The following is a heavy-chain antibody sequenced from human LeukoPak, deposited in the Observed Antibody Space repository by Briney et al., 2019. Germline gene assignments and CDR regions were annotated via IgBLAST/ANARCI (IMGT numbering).Heavy chain of an antibody. CDR1: GFTFRDHA. Sequence: PGGSLRLSCTASGFTFRDHAMSWVRQAPGKGLEWVGFIRSKTYRGAAEYATSLEGRFTISRDDSKGIAYLQANSLKTEDTAVYYCTSIYDTSAYYHSGTDYWGQGTLVTVSS. D-gene: IGHD3-22*01. CDR3: TSIYDTSAYYHSGTDY. CDR2: IRSKTYRGAA. V-gene: IGHV3-49*04. J-gene: IGHJ4*02.